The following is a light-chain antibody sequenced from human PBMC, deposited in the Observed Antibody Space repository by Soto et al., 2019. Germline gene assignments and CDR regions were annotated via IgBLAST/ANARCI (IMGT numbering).Light chain of an antibody. CDR1: QTVSSN. Sequence: EIVMTQSPGTLSVFPGEGATLSCRASQTVSSNLAWYQQKPGQAPRLLIYGASTGATGIPARFSGSGSGTEFTLTISSLQSEDFAVYYCQQYDKWPYTFGQGTKLEIK. V-gene: IGKV3-15*01. CDR2: GAS. CDR3: QQYDKWPYT. J-gene: IGKJ2*01.